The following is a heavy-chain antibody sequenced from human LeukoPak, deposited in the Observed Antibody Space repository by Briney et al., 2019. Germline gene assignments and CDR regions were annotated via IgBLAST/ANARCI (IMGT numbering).Heavy chain of an antibody. CDR1: GFTFSSYG. D-gene: IGHD3-22*01. V-gene: IGHV3-33*01. Sequence: PGGSLRLSCAASGFTFSSYGMHWVRQAPGKGLEWVAVIWYDGSNKYYADSVKGRFTISRDNSKNTLYLQMNSLRAEDTAVYYCARDRRNYYDSSGYYDYWGQGTLVTVSS. CDR2: IWYDGSNK. J-gene: IGHJ4*02. CDR3: ARDRRNYYDSSGYYDY.